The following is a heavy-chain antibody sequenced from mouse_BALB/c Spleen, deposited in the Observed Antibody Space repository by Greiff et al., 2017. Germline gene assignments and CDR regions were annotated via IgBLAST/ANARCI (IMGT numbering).Heavy chain of an antibody. V-gene: IGHV2-4-1*01. CDR3: ARNRDGSYFDY. CDR2: IWSGGST. D-gene: IGHD1-1*01. CDR1: GFSLTSYG. Sequence: VKLMESGPGLVQPSQSLSITCTVSGFSLTSYGVHWVRQSPGKGLEWLGVIWSGGSTDYNAAFISRLSISKDNSKSQVFSKMNSLQADDTAIYYCARNRDGSYFDYGGQGTTLTVSS. J-gene: IGHJ2*01.